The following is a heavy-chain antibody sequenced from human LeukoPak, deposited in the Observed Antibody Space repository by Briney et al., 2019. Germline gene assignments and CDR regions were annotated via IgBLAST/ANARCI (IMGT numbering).Heavy chain of an antibody. Sequence: VSCXAXXYTFTXYGISWVRQAPGQGLEWMGWISAYNGNTNYAQKLQGRVTMTTDTSTSTAYMELRSLRSDDTAVYYCARIVGYSSSWYYDYWGQGTLVTVSS. V-gene: IGHV1-18*01. CDR1: XYTFTXYG. D-gene: IGHD6-13*01. CDR3: ARIVGYSSSWYYDY. CDR2: ISAYNGNT. J-gene: IGHJ4*02.